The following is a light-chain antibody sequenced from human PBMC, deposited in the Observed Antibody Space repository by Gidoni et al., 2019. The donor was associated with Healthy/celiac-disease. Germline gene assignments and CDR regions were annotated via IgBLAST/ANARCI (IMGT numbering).Light chain of an antibody. V-gene: IGKV1-27*01. CDR3: QKYNSAPWT. CDR1: QVISNY. CDR2: AAS. J-gene: IGKJ1*01. Sequence: DIQMTQSPSSLAASVGDRVTITCRASQVISNYLAWYQQKPGKVPNLLIYAASTLQSGVPSRFSGSGSGTDFALTISSLPPEDVATYYCQKYNSAPWTFXQXTKVEIK.